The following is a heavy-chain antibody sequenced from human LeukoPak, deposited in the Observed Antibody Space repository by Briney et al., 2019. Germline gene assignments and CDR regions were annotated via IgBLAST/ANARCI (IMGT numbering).Heavy chain of an antibody. CDR3: ARDLGDNYDFWSGSF. V-gene: IGHV3-48*01. CDR2: ISSSSSTI. CDR1: GFTFNTYS. D-gene: IGHD3-3*01. Sequence: GGSLRLSCAASGFTFNTYSMNWVRQAPVKGLEWVSYISSSSSTIYYADSVKGRFTISRDNAKNSLYLQMNSLRAEDTAVYYCARDLGDNYDFWSGSFWGQGILVTVSS. J-gene: IGHJ4*02.